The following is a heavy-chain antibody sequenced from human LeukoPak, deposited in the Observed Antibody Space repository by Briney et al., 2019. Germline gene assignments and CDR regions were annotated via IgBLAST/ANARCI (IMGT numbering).Heavy chain of an antibody. CDR1: GYSFSTYW. V-gene: IGHV5-51*01. Sequence: GESLKISCKASGYSFSTYWIGWVRQKPGKGLEWMGIIYPRDSAIRSSPSFQGQVTFSVDKSISTAYLQWPSLKGSDTAVYYCARLTYCGGDCYSPFDFRGQGTLVTVSS. D-gene: IGHD2-21*02. CDR2: IYPRDSAI. J-gene: IGHJ4*02. CDR3: ARLTYCGGDCYSPFDF.